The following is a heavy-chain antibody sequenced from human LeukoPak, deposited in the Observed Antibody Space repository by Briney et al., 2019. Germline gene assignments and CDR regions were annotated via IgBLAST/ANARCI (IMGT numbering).Heavy chain of an antibody. J-gene: IGHJ6*02. CDR2: IYYSGST. CDR3: ARAPLLRSSSWYAYYYYGMDV. D-gene: IGHD6-13*01. CDR1: GGSISSYY. Sequence: SETLSLTCTVSGGSISSYYWSWIRQPPGKGLEWIGYIYYSGSTNYNPSLKSRVTISVDTSKNQFSLKLSSVTAADTAVYYCARAPLLRSSSWYAYYYYGMDVWGQGTTVTVSS. V-gene: IGHV4-59*12.